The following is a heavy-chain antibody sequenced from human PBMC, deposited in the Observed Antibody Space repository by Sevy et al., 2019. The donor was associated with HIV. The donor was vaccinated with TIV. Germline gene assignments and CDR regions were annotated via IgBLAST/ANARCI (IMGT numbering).Heavy chain of an antibody. CDR3: AREERSGTTTSFDY. CDR2: IWSDGSNK. D-gene: IGHD1-7*01. V-gene: IGHV3-33*01. CDR1: GFTFSDYG. Sequence: GGSLRLSCAASGFTFSDYGMQWVRQAPGKGLEWVAVIWSDGSNKYYGDCVKGRFTISRDSSKNTLFLQMNCLRVDDTAVYYCAREERSGTTTSFDYWGQGALVTVSS. J-gene: IGHJ4*02.